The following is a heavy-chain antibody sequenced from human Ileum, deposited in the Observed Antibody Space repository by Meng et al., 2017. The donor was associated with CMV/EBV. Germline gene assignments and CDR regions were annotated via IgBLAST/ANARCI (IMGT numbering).Heavy chain of an antibody. CDR3: ARGPLNTDHYYDY. CDR1: GGSISGSSYY. Sequence: ASGGSISGSSYYWGWIRQPPGKGPEWIGSIYYSGNTYYNPSLKSPVTMSVDTSKNQFSLQLRSVTAADTAVYYCARGPLNTDHYYDYWGQGTLVTVSS. D-gene: IGHD4-11*01. V-gene: IGHV4-39*07. CDR2: IYYSGNT. J-gene: IGHJ4*02.